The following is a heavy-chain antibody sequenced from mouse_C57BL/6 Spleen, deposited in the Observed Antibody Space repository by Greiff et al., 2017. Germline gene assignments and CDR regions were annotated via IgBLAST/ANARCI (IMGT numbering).Heavy chain of an antibody. D-gene: IGHD1-1*01. J-gene: IGHJ2*01. Sequence: EVQVVESGGGLVQPGGSLSLSCAASGFTFTDYYMSWVRQPPGKALEWLGFIRNKANGYTTEYSASVKGRFTISRDNSQSILYLQMNALRAEDSATYYCARGRKITTVVEGDYFDYWGQGTTLTVSS. CDR2: IRNKANGYTT. CDR3: ARGRKITTVVEGDYFDY. V-gene: IGHV7-3*01. CDR1: GFTFTDYY.